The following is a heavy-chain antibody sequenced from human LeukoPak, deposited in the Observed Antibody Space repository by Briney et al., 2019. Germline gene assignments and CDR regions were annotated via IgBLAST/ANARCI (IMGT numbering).Heavy chain of an antibody. J-gene: IGHJ6*04. Sequence: GGSLRLSCAASGFTFSSYWMHWVRHAPGKGLVWVSRINSDGSSTSYADSVKGRFTISRDNAKNTLYLQMNSLRAEDTAVYYWARDFGGSGSYYNVYYYYGMDVWGKGTTVTVSS. CDR2: INSDGSST. CDR1: GFTFSSYW. V-gene: IGHV3-74*01. CDR3: ARDFGGSGSYYNVYYYYGMDV. D-gene: IGHD3-10*01.